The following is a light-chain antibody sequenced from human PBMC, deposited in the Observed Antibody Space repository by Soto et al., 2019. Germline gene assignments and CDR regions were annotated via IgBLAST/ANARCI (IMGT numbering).Light chain of an antibody. CDR2: EVS. CDR3: SSFTSSSTYV. J-gene: IGLJ1*01. Sequence: QSALTQPPSVSGSHGHAVAISCTGTSSDVGSYNRVAWYQQSPGTAPKLMIYEVSNRPSGVPDRFSGSKSGNTASLTISGLQAEEEADYYCSSFTSSSTYVFGTVTKVTV. CDR1: SSDVGSYNR. V-gene: IGLV2-18*02.